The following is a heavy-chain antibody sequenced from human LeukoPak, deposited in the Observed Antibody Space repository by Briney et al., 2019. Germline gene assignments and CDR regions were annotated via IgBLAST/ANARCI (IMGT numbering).Heavy chain of an antibody. D-gene: IGHD3-10*01. CDR3: ARDPQFVRGDYYFDY. Sequence: SGGSLRLSCAASGFTFSSYNMNWVRQAPGKGLEWVSSISSSTSYIYYADSVKGRFTISRDNAKNSLYLQMNSLRAEDTAVYYCARDPQFVRGDYYFDYWGQGTLVTVSS. CDR2: ISSSTSYI. J-gene: IGHJ4*02. V-gene: IGHV3-21*01. CDR1: GFTFSSYN.